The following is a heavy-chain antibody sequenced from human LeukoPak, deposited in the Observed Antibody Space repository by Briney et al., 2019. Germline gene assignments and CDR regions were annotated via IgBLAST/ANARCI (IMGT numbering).Heavy chain of an antibody. D-gene: IGHD4-11*01. CDR2: INHSGST. V-gene: IGHV4-34*01. Sequence: SETLSLTCAVYGGSFSGYYWSWIRQPPGKGLEWIGEINHSGSTNYNPSLKSRVTISVDTSKNQFSLKLSSVTAADTAVYYCARDYKIEFHYGMDVWGQGTTVTVSS. J-gene: IGHJ6*02. CDR3: ARDYKIEFHYGMDV. CDR1: GGSFSGYY.